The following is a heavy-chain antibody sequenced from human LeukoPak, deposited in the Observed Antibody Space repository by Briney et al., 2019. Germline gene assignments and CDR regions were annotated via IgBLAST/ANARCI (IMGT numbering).Heavy chain of an antibody. Sequence: GGSLRLSCAASGFTFSSYGMHWVRQAPGKGLEWVAVIWYDGSNKYYADSVKGRFTISRDNSKNTLYLQMNSLRAEDTAVYYCAKDGRGYSYGSASDYWGQGTLVTVSS. J-gene: IGHJ4*02. CDR2: IWYDGSNK. D-gene: IGHD5-18*01. CDR1: GFTFSSYG. V-gene: IGHV3-33*06. CDR3: AKDGRGYSYGSASDY.